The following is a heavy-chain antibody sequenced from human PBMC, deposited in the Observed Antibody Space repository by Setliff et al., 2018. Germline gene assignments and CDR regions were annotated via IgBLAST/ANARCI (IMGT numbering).Heavy chain of an antibody. CDR3: ARSPGWIPWFDS. D-gene: IGHD5-18*01. CDR1: GESFSGFH. CDR2: INHSGNT. J-gene: IGHJ5*01. Sequence: SETLSLTCGVFGESFSGFHWSWIRQPPGKGLEWIGEINHSGNTNYNPSLKGRLTISVDTAQNQFSLRLTSVTAADTAVYFCARSPGWIPWFDSWGQGTLVTVSS. V-gene: IGHV4-34*01.